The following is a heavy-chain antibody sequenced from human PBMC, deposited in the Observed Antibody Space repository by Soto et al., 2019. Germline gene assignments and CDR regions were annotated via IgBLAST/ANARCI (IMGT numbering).Heavy chain of an antibody. CDR1: GFAVSSHY. CDR2: LYASDST. D-gene: IGHD4-17*01. J-gene: IGHJ3*01. Sequence: GGSLRLSCAASGFAVSSHYMSWVRQTPGKGLEWVSILYASDSTFYADSVEGRFTISRDNSKNTVYLQLNSLRAEDTAVYYCATTVTRLIAFDVWGQGTMVTVSS. V-gene: IGHV3-53*01. CDR3: ATTVTRLIAFDV.